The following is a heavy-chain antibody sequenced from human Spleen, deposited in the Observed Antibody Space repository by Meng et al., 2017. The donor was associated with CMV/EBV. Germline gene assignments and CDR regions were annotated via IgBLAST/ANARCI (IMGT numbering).Heavy chain of an antibody. CDR3: ARQDQLLFGGAFDV. V-gene: IGHV1-46*01. D-gene: IGHD2-21*02. CDR2: VNPRGGDT. CDR1: GYSFSSDQ. J-gene: IGHJ3*01. Sequence: ASVQVSCKASGYSFSSDQIHWVRQTPGQGLEWVGTVNPRGGDTSNAQKFHGRVTMTRDTSTSTVYMELGSLRSEDTALYYCARQDQLLFGGAFDVWGQGTMVTVSS.